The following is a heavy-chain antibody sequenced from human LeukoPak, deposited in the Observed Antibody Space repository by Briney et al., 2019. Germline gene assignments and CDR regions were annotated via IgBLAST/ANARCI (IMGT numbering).Heavy chain of an antibody. D-gene: IGHD1-26*01. CDR2: ISSSGSTI. V-gene: IGHV3-11*01. Sequence: GGSLRLSCAASGFTFSDYYMSWIRLAPGKGLEWVSYISSSGSTIYYADSVKGRFTISRDNAKNSLYLQMNSLRAEDTAVYYCARGCGSYYYSCYYYYGMDVWGQGTTVTVSS. CDR3: ARGCGSYYYSCYYYYGMDV. J-gene: IGHJ6*02. CDR1: GFTFSDYY.